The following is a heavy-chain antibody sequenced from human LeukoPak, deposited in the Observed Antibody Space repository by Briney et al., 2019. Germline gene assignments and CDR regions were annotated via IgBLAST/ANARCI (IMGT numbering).Heavy chain of an antibody. CDR2: ISWNSGSI. Sequence: PGGSLRLSCAASGFTFDDYAMRWVRQAPGKGLEWVSGISWNSGSIGYADSVKGRFTISRDNAKNSLYLQMNSLRAEDTALYYCAKDGTGILGPGAFDIWGQGTMVTVSS. D-gene: IGHD3-16*01. CDR1: GFTFDDYA. V-gene: IGHV3-9*01. J-gene: IGHJ3*02. CDR3: AKDGTGILGPGAFDI.